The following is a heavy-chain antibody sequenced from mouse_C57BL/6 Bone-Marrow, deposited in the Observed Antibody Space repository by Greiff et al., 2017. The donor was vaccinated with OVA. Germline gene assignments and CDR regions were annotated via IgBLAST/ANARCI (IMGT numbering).Heavy chain of an antibody. D-gene: IGHD2-4*01. CDR2: ISRGGSYT. Sequence: EVLLLESGADLVKPGASLKLSCAASGFTFSSYGMSWVRQTPDQRLEWVGTISRGGSYTYYPDSVKGRSTLSRDNATNTLYLQMSSLTSEDAAVYYCARRCDYDYELDYWGQGTLVTVSA. CDR1: GFTFSSYG. J-gene: IGHJ3*01. CDR3: ARRCDYDYELDY. V-gene: IGHV5-6*01.